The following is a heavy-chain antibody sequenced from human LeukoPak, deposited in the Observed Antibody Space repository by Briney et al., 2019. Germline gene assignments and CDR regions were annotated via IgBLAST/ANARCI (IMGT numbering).Heavy chain of an antibody. V-gene: IGHV1-8*03. CDR3: ARGSGGVTVTTRDYYYYMDV. Sequence: GASVKVSCKASGYTFTSYDINWVRQATGQGLEWMGWMNPNSGNTGYAQKFQGRVTITRNTSISTAYMELSSLRSEDTAVYYCARGSGGVTVTTRDYYYYMDVWGKGTTVTVSS. CDR1: GYTFTSYD. CDR2: MNPNSGNT. J-gene: IGHJ6*03. D-gene: IGHD4-11*01.